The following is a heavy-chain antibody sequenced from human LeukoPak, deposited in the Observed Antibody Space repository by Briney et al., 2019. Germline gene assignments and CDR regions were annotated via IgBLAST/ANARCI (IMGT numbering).Heavy chain of an antibody. Sequence: GGSLRLSCEASGFTFSSYAMHWVRQAPGKGLEWVAFISHDGSDKYYADSVKGRFPISRDNSNNMLYLEMNSLTIEDTAVYYCARNSDYYDYSPQSVWGQGTLVTVSS. CDR1: GFTFSSYA. J-gene: IGHJ4*02. V-gene: IGHV3-30*19. CDR2: ISHDGSDK. D-gene: IGHD3-22*01. CDR3: ARNSDYYDYSPQSV.